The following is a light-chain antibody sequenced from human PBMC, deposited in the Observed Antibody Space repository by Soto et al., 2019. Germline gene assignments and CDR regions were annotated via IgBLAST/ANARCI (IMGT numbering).Light chain of an antibody. Sequence: EIVMTQSPATLSVSPGERATLSCRASQSVNIYLAWYQQKPGQAPRLLIFGASYRATGIPARFSGSGSGTEFNLTISSLQSEYFAVYLCQQYDDWLPLTFGGGTKVEIK. J-gene: IGKJ4*01. V-gene: IGKV3D-15*01. CDR2: GAS. CDR3: QQYDDWLPLT. CDR1: QSVNIY.